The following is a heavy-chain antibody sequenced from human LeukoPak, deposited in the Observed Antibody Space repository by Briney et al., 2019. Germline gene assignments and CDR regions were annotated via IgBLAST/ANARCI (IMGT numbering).Heavy chain of an antibody. J-gene: IGHJ4*02. Sequence: GGSLRLSCGASGFTFSDHWMYWVRQAPGKGLVSVSHINTDGTTTNYADSVKGRFTISRDNAKNTLYLQMNSLRAEDTAVYYCVRALGDYWGQGTLVTVSS. D-gene: IGHD3-16*01. CDR1: GFTFSDHW. V-gene: IGHV3-74*01. CDR2: INTDGTTT. CDR3: VRALGDY.